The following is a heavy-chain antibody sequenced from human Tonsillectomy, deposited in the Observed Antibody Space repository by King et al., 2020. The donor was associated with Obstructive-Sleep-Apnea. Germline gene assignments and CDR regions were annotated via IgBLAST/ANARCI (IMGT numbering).Heavy chain of an antibody. CDR3: AKDNENSGAKYYFDY. V-gene: IGHV3-30*18. CDR2: ISHDENSK. D-gene: IGHD6-25*01. J-gene: IGHJ4*02. CDR1: GFTFSNFA. Sequence: VQLVESGGGVVQPERSLRLSCAASGFTFSNFAMHWVRQAPGKGLEWVAVISHDENSKYYADSVRGRFTISRDSSKNTLFRQMNSLRAEDTAVYYCAKDNENSGAKYYFDYWGQGTLVTVSS.